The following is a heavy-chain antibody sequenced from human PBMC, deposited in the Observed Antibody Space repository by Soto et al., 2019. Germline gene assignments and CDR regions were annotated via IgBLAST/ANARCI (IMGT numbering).Heavy chain of an antibody. CDR1: AFTFSSYC. Sequence: GGSLRLSCAASAFTFSSYCMRWVRQAPGKGLEWVAVIWYDGSDKYYAYSVKGRFIISRDNSKNTLYLLMNSLRAEDTAVYCVAQSWSSNYFNLWGKGTLVT. CDR3: AQSWSSNYFNL. CDR2: IWYDGSDK. J-gene: IGHJ4*02. V-gene: IGHV3-33*08. D-gene: IGHD3-10*01.